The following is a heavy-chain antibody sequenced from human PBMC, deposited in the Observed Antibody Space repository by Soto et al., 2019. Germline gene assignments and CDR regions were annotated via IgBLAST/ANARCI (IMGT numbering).Heavy chain of an antibody. Sequence: QVQLQESGPGLVKPSQTLSLTRTVSGGSISSGDYYWSWIRQPPGKGLEWIGYIYYSGSTYYNPSLKSRVTISVDTSKNQFSLKLSSVTAADTAVYYCASYYDSSGYYGWFDYWGQGTLVTVSS. V-gene: IGHV4-30-4*01. J-gene: IGHJ4*02. CDR3: ASYYDSSGYYGWFDY. CDR2: IYYSGST. CDR1: GGSISSGDYY. D-gene: IGHD3-22*01.